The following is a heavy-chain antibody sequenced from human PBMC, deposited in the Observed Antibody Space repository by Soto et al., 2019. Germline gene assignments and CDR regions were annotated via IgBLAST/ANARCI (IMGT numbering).Heavy chain of an antibody. CDR3: EKSLCASVGAS. CDR2: IKQDGSEI. CDR1: GYTFTGYY. V-gene: IGHV3-7*05. J-gene: IGHJ5*02. Sequence: SCKASGYTFTGYYMHWVRQGPGKGPEWVANIKQDGSEIYYVDSVKGRFTISRDNAKSPLYLQMTSLRAEDTAVYHCEKSLCASVGASWGQGTLVPVSS. D-gene: IGHD3-16*01.